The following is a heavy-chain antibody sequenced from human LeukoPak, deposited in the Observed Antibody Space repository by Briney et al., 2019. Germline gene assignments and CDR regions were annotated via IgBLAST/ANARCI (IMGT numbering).Heavy chain of an antibody. CDR3: ARDPYSGNYGNYYYYYMDV. CDR2: ISDSGSTI. CDR1: GFTFSSYE. V-gene: IGHV3-48*03. Sequence: EPGGSLRLSCAASGFTFSSYEMNWVRQAPGKGLEWVSYISDSGSTIYYADSVKGRFTISRDNAKNSLYLQMNSLGPEDTAVYYCARDPYSGNYGNYYYYYMDVWGKGTTVTISS. D-gene: IGHD1-26*01. J-gene: IGHJ6*03.